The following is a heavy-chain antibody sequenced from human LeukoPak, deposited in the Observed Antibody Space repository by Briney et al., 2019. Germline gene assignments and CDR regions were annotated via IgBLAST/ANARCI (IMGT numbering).Heavy chain of an antibody. D-gene: IGHD2-8*01. CDR3: ARIYLKMASAS. Sequence: GGSLRLSCAASGFTFSSYWMSWVRQAPGKGLEWVANIKQDGSEKYYVDSVKGRFTISRDNAKKSVSLQMNSLRADDTAVYYCARIYLKMASASWGQGTLVIVSS. V-gene: IGHV3-7*01. J-gene: IGHJ5*02. CDR1: GFTFSSYW. CDR2: IKQDGSEK.